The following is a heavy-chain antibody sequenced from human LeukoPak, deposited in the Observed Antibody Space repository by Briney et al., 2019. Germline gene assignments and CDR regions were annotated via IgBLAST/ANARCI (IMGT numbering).Heavy chain of an antibody. CDR3: ARLMVRGVTLYYYYGMDV. J-gene: IGHJ6*04. D-gene: IGHD3-10*01. V-gene: IGHV5-10-1*01. Sequence: GESLRISCKGSGYSFTSYWISWVRQMPGKGLEWMGRIDPSASYTNYSPSFQGHVTISADKSISTAYLQWSSLKASDTAMYYCARLMVRGVTLYYYYGMDVWGKGTTVTVSS. CDR2: IDPSASYT. CDR1: GYSFTSYW.